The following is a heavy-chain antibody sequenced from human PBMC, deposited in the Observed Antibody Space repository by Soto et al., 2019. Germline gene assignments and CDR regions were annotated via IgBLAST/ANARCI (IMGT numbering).Heavy chain of an antibody. CDR3: ARGLSGYDGDNWFDP. CDR1: GGSISSSSYY. V-gene: IGHV4-39*07. CDR2: IYYSGST. D-gene: IGHD5-12*01. Sequence: PSETLSLTCTVSGGSISSSSYYWGWIRQPPGKGLEWIGSIYYSGSTYYNPSLKSRVTISVDTSKNQFSLKLSSVTAADTAVYYCARGLSGYDGDNWFDPWGQGTLVTVSS. J-gene: IGHJ5*02.